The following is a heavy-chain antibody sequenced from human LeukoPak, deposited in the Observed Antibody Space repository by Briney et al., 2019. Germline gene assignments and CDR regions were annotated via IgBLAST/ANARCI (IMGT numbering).Heavy chain of an antibody. CDR1: GFTLSSYW. V-gene: IGHV3-74*01. CDR3: ATSRTFDY. J-gene: IGHJ4*02. Sequence: PGGSLRLSCAASGFTLSSYWMHRVRQAPGKGLVWVSHINIDGSNTRYADSVKGRFTISRDNAENTLYLQMNSLRVDDTAVYYCATSRTFDYWGQGTLVTVSS. CDR2: INIDGSNT.